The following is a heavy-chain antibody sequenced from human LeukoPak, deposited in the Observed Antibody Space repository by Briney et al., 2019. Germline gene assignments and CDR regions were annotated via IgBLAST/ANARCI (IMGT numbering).Heavy chain of an antibody. CDR3: ARGKRPRDGHNRLLPY. CDR1: GFTFSSYA. V-gene: IGHV3-30*01. Sequence: GGSLRLSCAASGFTFSSYAMHWVRQAPGKGLEWVAVISYDGSNKYYADSVKGRFTISRDNSKNTLYLQMNSLRAEDTAVYYCARGKRPRDGHNRLLPYWGQGTLVTVSS. J-gene: IGHJ4*02. CDR2: ISYDGSNK. D-gene: IGHD5-24*01.